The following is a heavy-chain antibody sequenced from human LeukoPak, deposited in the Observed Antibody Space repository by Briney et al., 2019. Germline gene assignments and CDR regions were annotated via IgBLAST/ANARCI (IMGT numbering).Heavy chain of an antibody. CDR3: ARAIGPGELSTEYFDY. Sequence: GASVKVSCKASGYTFTSYYMHWVRQAPGQGLEWMGIINPSGGSTSYAQKFQGRVTMTRDMSTSTVYMELSSLRSEDTAVYYCARAIGPGELSTEYFDYWGQGTLVTVSS. D-gene: IGHD3-10*01. V-gene: IGHV1-46*01. J-gene: IGHJ4*02. CDR1: GYTFTSYY. CDR2: INPSGGST.